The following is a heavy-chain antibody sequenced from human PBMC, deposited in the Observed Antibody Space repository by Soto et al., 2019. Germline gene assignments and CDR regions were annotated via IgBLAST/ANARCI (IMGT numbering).Heavy chain of an antibody. J-gene: IGHJ4*02. Sequence: SETLSLTCTVSGGSVSGSYWSWIRQSPGKGLEWLGYVYYTGSTNYSPSLRSRVSISVDTSKNEFSLRLSSVTAADTAVYFCARSVAVPGAHIDYWGQGTQVTVSS. V-gene: IGHV4-59*02. CDR1: GGSVSGSY. CDR2: VYYTGST. CDR3: ARSVAVPGAHIDY. D-gene: IGHD6-19*01.